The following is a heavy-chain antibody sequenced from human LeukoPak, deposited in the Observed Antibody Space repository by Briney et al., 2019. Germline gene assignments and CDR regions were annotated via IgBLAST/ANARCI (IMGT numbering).Heavy chain of an antibody. CDR1: GYSFTSYW. Sequence: PGESLKISCKGSGYSFTSYWIGWVRQMPGKGLEWMGIIYPGDSDTTYSPSFQGQVTISADKSISTAYLQWSSLKASDTAKYYCARRAVDYDFWSGYYTKDAFDIWGQGTMVTVSS. CDR2: IYPGDSDT. J-gene: IGHJ3*02. V-gene: IGHV5-51*03. CDR3: ARRAVDYDFWSGYYTKDAFDI. D-gene: IGHD3-3*01.